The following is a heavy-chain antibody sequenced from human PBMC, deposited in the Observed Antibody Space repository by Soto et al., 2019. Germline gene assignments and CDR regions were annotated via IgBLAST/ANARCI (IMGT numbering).Heavy chain of an antibody. CDR1: GFTFSSYA. CDR3: AKDVLSMVRGVDWDY. V-gene: IGHV3-23*01. CDR2: ISGSGGST. Sequence: EVQLLESGGGLVQPGASLRLSCAASGFTFSSYAMSWVRQAPGKGLEWVSAISGSGGSTYYADSVKGRFTISRDNSKNTLYLQMNSLRAEDTAVYYFAKDVLSMVRGVDWDYWGQGTLVTVSS. D-gene: IGHD3-10*01. J-gene: IGHJ4*02.